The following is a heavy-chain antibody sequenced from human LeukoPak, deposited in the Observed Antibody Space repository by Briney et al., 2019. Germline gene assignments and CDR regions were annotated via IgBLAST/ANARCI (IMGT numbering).Heavy chain of an antibody. CDR2: VKQDGSEK. CDR1: GFRFTTYW. Sequence: GGSLRLSCAASGFRFTTYWMSWVRQAPGKGLEWVARVKQDGSEKDYVDSVKGRFTISRDNAKNSLFLQMNSLRAEDTAVYYCARGGNKYFDKWGQGTLVTVSS. D-gene: IGHD3-16*01. CDR3: ARGGNKYFDK. V-gene: IGHV3-7*04. J-gene: IGHJ4*02.